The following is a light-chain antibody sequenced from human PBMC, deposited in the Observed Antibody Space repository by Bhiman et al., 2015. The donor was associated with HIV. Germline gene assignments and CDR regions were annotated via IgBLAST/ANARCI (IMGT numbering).Light chain of an antibody. Sequence: QSALTQPASVSGSPGQSITISCSGTSSDIGGYNYVSWYQQHPGKAPKLMISDVSERPSGISNRFSGSKSARTASLTISGLQTEDEADYYCSSYTSSSTFVFGTGTKVTVL. CDR1: SSDIGGYNY. CDR3: SSYTSSSTFV. J-gene: IGLJ1*01. V-gene: IGLV2-14*03. CDR2: DVS.